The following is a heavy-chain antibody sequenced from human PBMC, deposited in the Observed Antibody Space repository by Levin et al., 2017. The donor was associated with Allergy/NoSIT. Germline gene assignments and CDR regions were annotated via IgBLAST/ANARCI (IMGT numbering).Heavy chain of an antibody. V-gene: IGHV3-73*01. CDR3: TSGDYGDYDYYYYMDV. J-gene: IGHJ6*03. CDR1: GFTFSGSA. D-gene: IGHD4-17*01. CDR2: IRSKANSYAT. Sequence: GVLKISCAASGFTFSGSAMHWVRQASGKGLEWVGRIRSKANSYATAYAASVKGRFTISRDDSKNTAYLQMNSLKTEDTAVYYCTSGDYGDYDYYYYMDVWGKGTTVTVSS.